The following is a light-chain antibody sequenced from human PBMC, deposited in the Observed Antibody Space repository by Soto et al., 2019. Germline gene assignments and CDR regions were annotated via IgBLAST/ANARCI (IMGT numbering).Light chain of an antibody. J-gene: IGKJ1*01. CDR3: QQYNNWWT. CDR1: QSVSSS. V-gene: IGKV3-15*01. Sequence: EVVMTQSPATLSKSPGERATLSCRASQSVSSSLAWYQQKPGQAPRLLIYGASTRATGIPDRFSGSGSETEFTLTISSLQAEDFAIYYCQQYNNWWTFGQGTKVEIK. CDR2: GAS.